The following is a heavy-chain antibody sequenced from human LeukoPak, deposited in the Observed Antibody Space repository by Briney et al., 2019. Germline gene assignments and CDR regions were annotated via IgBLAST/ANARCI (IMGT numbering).Heavy chain of an antibody. CDR3: ARGPTDVVIYHDTGGNYYYYYMDV. J-gene: IGHJ6*03. CDR1: GGTFSSYA. D-gene: IGHD3-22*01. Sequence: ASVKVSCKASGGTFSSYAISWVRQAPGQGLEWMGGIIPIFGTANYAQKFQGRVTITADESTSTAYMELSSLRSEDTAVYYCARGPTDVVIYHDTGGNYYYYYMDVWGKGTTVTVSS. CDR2: IIPIFGTA. V-gene: IGHV1-69*13.